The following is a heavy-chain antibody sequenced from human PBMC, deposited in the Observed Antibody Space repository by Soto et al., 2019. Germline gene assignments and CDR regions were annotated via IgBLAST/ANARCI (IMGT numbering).Heavy chain of an antibody. J-gene: IGHJ4*02. CDR2: ISGSGGST. CDR1: GFTFSSYA. Sequence: GGSLRLSCAASGFTFSSYAMSWVRQAPGKGLEWVSAISGSGGSTYYADSVKGRFTISRDNSKNTLYLQMNSLRAEDTAVYYCAKDNPIVVVVAANFDYWGQGTLVTVSS. D-gene: IGHD2-15*01. V-gene: IGHV3-23*01. CDR3: AKDNPIVVVVAANFDY.